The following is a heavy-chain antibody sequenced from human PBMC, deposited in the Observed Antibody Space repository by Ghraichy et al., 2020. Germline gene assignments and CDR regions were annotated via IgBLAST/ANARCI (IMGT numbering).Heavy chain of an antibody. Sequence: GGSLRLSCAASGFTFSSYAMHWVRQAPGKGLEWVAVITYDGSNKYYADSVKGRFTISRDNSKNTLYLQMNSLRAEDTAVYYCARVLRESYYYDSSGYSGTFDYWGQGTLVTVSS. CDR2: ITYDGSNK. D-gene: IGHD3-22*01. J-gene: IGHJ4*02. CDR1: GFTFSSYA. CDR3: ARVLRESYYYDSSGYSGTFDY. V-gene: IGHV3-30*04.